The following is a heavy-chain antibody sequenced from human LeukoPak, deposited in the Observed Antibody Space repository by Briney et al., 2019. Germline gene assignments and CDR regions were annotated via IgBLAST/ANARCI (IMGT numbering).Heavy chain of an antibody. Sequence: GGSLRLSCAASGFTFSTSAMSWVRQAPGKGLEWVSGTLGSGGSIYYADPVKGRFTISRDNSKNTLYLQMNSLRAEDTAVYYCAKDGIYKVAYWGQGTLVTVSS. CDR1: GFTFSTSA. J-gene: IGHJ4*02. CDR3: AKDGIYKVAY. V-gene: IGHV3-23*01. CDR2: TLGSGGSI. D-gene: IGHD1-14*01.